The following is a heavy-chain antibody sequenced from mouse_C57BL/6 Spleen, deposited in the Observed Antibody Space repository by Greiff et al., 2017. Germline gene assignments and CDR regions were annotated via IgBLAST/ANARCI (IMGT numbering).Heavy chain of an antibody. CDR2: INPNNGGT. CDR1: GYTFTDYY. J-gene: IGHJ2*01. V-gene: IGHV1-26*01. Sequence: VQLQQSGPELVKPGASVKISCKASGYTFTDYYMNWVKQSHGKSLEWIGDINPNNGGTSYNQKFKGKATLTVDKSSSTAYMELRSLTSEDSAVYYCARFEFIRGYSFDYWGQGTTLTVSS. D-gene: IGHD1-1*01. CDR3: ARFEFIRGYSFDY.